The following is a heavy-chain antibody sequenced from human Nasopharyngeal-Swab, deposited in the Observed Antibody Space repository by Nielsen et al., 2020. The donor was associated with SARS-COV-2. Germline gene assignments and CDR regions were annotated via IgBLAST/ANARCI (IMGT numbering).Heavy chain of an antibody. CDR1: GFTFSSYS. D-gene: IGHD3-22*01. CDR2: ISSSSSYI. Sequence: GGSLRLSCAASGFTFSSYSMNWVRQAPGKGLEWVSSISSSSSYIYYADSVKGRFTISRDNAKNSLYLQMNSLRAEDTAVYYCARAPQTPYYCDSSGYSYYFDYWGQGTLVTVSS. J-gene: IGHJ4*02. CDR3: ARAPQTPYYCDSSGYSYYFDY. V-gene: IGHV3-21*01.